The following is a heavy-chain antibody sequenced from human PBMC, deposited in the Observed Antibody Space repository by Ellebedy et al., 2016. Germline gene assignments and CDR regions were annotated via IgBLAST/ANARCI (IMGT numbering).Heavy chain of an antibody. J-gene: IGHJ2*01. CDR1: GGTFSSYA. CDR3: ARGTEAWVGHFDL. V-gene: IGHV1-8*03. D-gene: IGHD3-16*01. Sequence: ASVKVSXXASGGTFSSYAISWVRQAPGQGLEWMGWINPNSGGTNYAQKFQGRVTITRDTSASTAYMELSSLRSEDTAVYYCARGTEAWVGHFDLWGRGTLVTVSS. CDR2: INPNSGGT.